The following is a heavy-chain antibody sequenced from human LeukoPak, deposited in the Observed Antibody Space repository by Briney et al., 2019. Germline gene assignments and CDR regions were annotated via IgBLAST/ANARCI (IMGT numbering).Heavy chain of an antibody. J-gene: IGHJ4*02. CDR1: GFTFSSHG. V-gene: IGHV3-30*18. CDR3: AKDGNYGSESSPFDY. Sequence: PGGSLRLSCAASGFTFSSHGMHWVRQAPGKGLEWVAVISYDGSNKYYADSVKGRFTISRDNSKNTLYLQMNSLRAEDTAVYYCAKDGNYGSESSPFDYWGQGTLVTVSS. CDR2: ISYDGSNK. D-gene: IGHD3-10*01.